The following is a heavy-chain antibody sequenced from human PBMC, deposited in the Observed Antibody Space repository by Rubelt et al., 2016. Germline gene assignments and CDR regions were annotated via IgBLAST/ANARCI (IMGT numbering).Heavy chain of an antibody. CDR1: GFTFDASG. CDR2: IQYDGKKK. J-gene: IGHJ5*02. Sequence: CAGSGFTFDASGMHWVRQAPGKALEWVAFIQYDGKKKFYSDSVKGRFTISRDNSKNTLDLQMNGLRPEDSAVYYCARASSGYTGGWFDPWGQGTLVTVSS. V-gene: IGHV3-30*02. D-gene: IGHD3-22*01. CDR3: ARASSGYTGGWFDP.